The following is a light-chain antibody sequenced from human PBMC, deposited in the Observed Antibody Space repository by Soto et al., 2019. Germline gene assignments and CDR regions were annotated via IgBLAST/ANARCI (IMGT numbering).Light chain of an antibody. V-gene: IGKV3-15*01. CDR1: RSVDTD. CDR3: QKFNKWPWT. CDR2: ATS. J-gene: IGKJ1*01. Sequence: EILLTQSPATLSVSPGDSATLSCRASRSVDTDLAWYQQKPGRAPRLLVFATSARATGVPPRFSGSGSGTEFTLTISSLQSEDFAVYYCQKFNKWPWTFGQGTKVDIK.